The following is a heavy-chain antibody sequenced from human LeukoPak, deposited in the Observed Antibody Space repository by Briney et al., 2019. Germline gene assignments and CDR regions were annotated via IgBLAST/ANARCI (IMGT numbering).Heavy chain of an antibody. D-gene: IGHD1-26*01. CDR2: ISGSGGST. V-gene: IGHV3-23*01. CDR3: ARAQVGYNWFDP. Sequence: GGSLRLSCAASGFTFSSYGMSWVRQAPGKGLEWVSAISGSGGSTYYADSVKGRFTISRDNSKNTLYLQMNSLRAEDTAVYYCARAQVGYNWFDPWGQGTLVTVPS. CDR1: GFTFSSYG. J-gene: IGHJ5*02.